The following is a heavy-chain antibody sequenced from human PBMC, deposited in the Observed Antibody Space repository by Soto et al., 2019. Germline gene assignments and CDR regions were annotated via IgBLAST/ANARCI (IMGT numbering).Heavy chain of an antibody. CDR3: AKNWNFGSLVH. Sequence: SETLSLTCTVSGDSISTDYWSWIRQSPGKGLEWIGFIYYGGSTNYNPSLKSRVTISVDTPKNQFSLTLSSVTAADTAVYYCAKNWNFGSLVHWGQGTLVT. CDR2: IYYGGST. D-gene: IGHD1-7*01. V-gene: IGHV4-59*08. CDR1: GDSISTDY. J-gene: IGHJ4*02.